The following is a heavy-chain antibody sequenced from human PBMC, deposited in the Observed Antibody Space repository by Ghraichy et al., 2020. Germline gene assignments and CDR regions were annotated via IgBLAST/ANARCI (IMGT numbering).Heavy chain of an antibody. CDR1: GFTFSSYG. CDR2: ISGSTGLT. D-gene: IGHD3-9*01. J-gene: IGHJ4*02. V-gene: IGHV3-23*01. CDR3: ATRPYYDILTGYGGLDY. Sequence: GGSLRLPCAASGFTFSSYGMSWVRQAPGKGLEWVSAISGSTGLTYYADSVKGRFTISRDNSKSTLFLQMNSLRAEDTAVYYCATRPYYDILTGYGGLDYWGQGTLVTVSS.